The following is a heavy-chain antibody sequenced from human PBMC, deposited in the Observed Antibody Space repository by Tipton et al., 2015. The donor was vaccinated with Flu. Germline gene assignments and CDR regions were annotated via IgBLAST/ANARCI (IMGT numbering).Heavy chain of an antibody. V-gene: IGHV3-48*03. CDR2: ISSSGSTK. CDR3: ARGFIRLCDY. CDR1: GFTFSSYE. J-gene: IGHJ4*02. Sequence: SLRLSCVASGFTFSSYEMNWVRQAPGKGLEWVSYISSSGSTKYYADSVKGRLTISRDNAKNSLYLQMNSLRAEDTAVYYCARGFIRLCDYWGQGTLVTVSS. D-gene: IGHD3-16*01.